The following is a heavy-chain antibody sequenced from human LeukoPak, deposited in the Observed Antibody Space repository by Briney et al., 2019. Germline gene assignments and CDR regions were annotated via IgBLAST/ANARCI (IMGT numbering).Heavy chain of an antibody. V-gene: IGHV3-9*01. CDR2: ISWNSGSI. Sequence: PGGSLRLSCAASGFTFDDYAMHWVRQAPGKGLEWVSGISWNSGSIGYADSVKGRFTISRDNAKNSLYLQMNSLRAEDTALYYCAKGGPRIVGAHIGYWGQGTLVTVSS. J-gene: IGHJ4*02. CDR3: AKGGPRIVGAHIGY. CDR1: GFTFDDYA. D-gene: IGHD1-26*01.